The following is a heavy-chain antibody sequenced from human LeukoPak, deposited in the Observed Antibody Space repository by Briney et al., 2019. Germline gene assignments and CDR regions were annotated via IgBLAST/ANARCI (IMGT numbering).Heavy chain of an antibody. J-gene: IGHJ4*02. CDR1: GFTFSSNW. D-gene: IGHD1-26*01. CDR2: INEDGSTT. V-gene: IGHV3-74*01. Sequence: GGSLRLSCAASGFTFSSNWMHWVRQAPGEGLVWVSRINEDGSTTNYADSVKGRSTIFRDNTKNTLYLQMNSLRAEDTAVYYCVRDLGGRSGHWGQGTLVTVSS. CDR3: VRDLGGRSGH.